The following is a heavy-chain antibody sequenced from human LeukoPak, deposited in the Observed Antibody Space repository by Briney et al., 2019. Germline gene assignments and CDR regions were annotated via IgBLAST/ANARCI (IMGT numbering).Heavy chain of an antibody. CDR3: ARGTAAGTSRFDY. CDR2: ISPTSGTI. V-gene: IGHV3-48*01. D-gene: IGHD6-13*01. J-gene: IGHJ4*02. CDR1: GFTFSSYS. Sequence: GGSLRLSCAASGFTFSSYSRNWVRQAPGKGLEWVSYISPTSGTIHYAVSVKGRFTISRDNARNSLFLQMNSLRAEDTALYYCARGTAAGTSRFDYWGQGTLVTVSS.